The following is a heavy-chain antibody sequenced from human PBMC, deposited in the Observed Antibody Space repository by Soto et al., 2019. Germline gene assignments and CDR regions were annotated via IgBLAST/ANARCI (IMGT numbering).Heavy chain of an antibody. J-gene: IGHJ4*02. CDR3: ATEVLLWFGELLYDGHDY. V-gene: IGHV3-23*01. CDR2: ISGSGGST. D-gene: IGHD3-10*01. CDR1: GFTFSSYA. Sequence: GGSLRLSCAAYGFTFSSYAMSWVRQAPGKGLERVSAISGSGGSTYYADSVKGRFTISRDNSKNTLYLQMNSLRAEDTAVYYCATEVLLWFGELLYDGHDYWGQGTLVTVSS.